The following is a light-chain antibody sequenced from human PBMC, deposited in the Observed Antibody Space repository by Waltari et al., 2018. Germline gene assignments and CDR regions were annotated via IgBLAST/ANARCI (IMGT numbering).Light chain of an antibody. CDR2: NKN. CDR3: AAWDDSLDGLL. Sequence: QSVLTQAPSASGTPGPRVTISCSGSSSNVGTNIVNWYQQLPGAAPRLLIYNKNQRPSGVPDRFSGSQSGTSASLAISGLQSEDEADYYCAAWDDSLDGLLFGGGTKVTVL. J-gene: IGLJ2*01. CDR1: SSNVGTNI. V-gene: IGLV1-44*01.